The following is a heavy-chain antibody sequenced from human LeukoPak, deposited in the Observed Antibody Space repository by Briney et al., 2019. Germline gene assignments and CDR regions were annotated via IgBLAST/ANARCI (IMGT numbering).Heavy chain of an antibody. CDR3: ARQPSPVAVAGQFDY. V-gene: IGHV3-23*01. J-gene: IGHJ4*02. CDR2: ISGSGGST. CDR1: GFTFSSYA. D-gene: IGHD6-19*01. Sequence: PGGSLRLSCAASGFTFSSYAMSWARQAPGKGLEWVSAISGSGGSTYYADSVKGRFTISRDNSKNTLYLQMNSLRAEDTAVYYCARQPSPVAVAGQFDYWGQGTLVTVSS.